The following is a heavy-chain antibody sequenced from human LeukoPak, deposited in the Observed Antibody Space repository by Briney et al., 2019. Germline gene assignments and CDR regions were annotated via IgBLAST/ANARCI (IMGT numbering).Heavy chain of an antibody. D-gene: IGHD2-2*01. CDR2: ISGSGGST. V-gene: IGHV3-23*01. J-gene: IGHJ4*02. CDR1: GFTFSSYA. CDR3: QRTCISTTCYLDH. Sequence: SGGSLRLSCAASGFTFSSYAMSWVRQAPGKGLEWVSAISGSGGSTYYADSVKGRFTISRDNAKNSLYLQMNSLRAEDTAVYYCQRTCISTTCYLDHWGQGTLVTVSS.